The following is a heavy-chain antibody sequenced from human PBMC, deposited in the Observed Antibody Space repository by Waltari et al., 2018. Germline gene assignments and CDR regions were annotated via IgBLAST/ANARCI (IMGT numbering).Heavy chain of an antibody. CDR2: IHTRGGN. CDR3: ARDSLEYYYGMEG. CDR1: GGSISSGSYY. D-gene: IGHD1-1*01. Sequence: QVQLQESGPGLVKPSQTLSLTCTVSGGSISSGSYYWSLIRPPAGKGLEWIGRIHTRGGNKYNPPLKSRVNISVDTSKKPVSLKLSSGNAAETGGDYWARDSLEYYYGMEGWGQGTKGTGSS. V-gene: IGHV4-61*02. J-gene: IGHJ6*02.